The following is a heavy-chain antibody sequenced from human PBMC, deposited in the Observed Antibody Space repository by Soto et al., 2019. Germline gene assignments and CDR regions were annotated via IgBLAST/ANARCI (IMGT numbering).Heavy chain of an antibody. CDR1: GDSIGGVGY. CDR3: ARSGVTGIVIPSHWFDP. Sequence: PSATLSHTCTVSGDSIGGVGYGSWIRQFPGRGLEWIGCISSSGSTYYNPALNNRISLSLDTSQNQFSLKLLSVTAADTAIYYCARSGVTGIVIPSHWFDPWGQG. J-gene: IGHJ5*02. D-gene: IGHD2-21*02. V-gene: IGHV4-31*03. CDR2: ISSSGST.